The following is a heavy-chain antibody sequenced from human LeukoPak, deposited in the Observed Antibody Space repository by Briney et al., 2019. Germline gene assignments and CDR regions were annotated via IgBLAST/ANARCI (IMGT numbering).Heavy chain of an antibody. D-gene: IGHD1-14*01. Sequence: PGGSLRLSCVASGFTFDDYGMHWVRQAPGKGLVWVSRINTDGSSTSYADSVKGRFTISRDNAKNTLYLQMNSLRAEDTAVYYCARDPEGSSYFDYWGQGTLVTVSS. CDR2: INTDGSST. V-gene: IGHV3-74*01. CDR1: GFTFDDYG. J-gene: IGHJ4*02. CDR3: ARDPEGSSYFDY.